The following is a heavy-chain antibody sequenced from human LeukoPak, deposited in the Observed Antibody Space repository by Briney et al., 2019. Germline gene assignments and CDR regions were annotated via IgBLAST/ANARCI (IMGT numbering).Heavy chain of an antibody. J-gene: IGHJ4*02. CDR3: ARLNGVGATENWYFDS. Sequence: SETLSLTCTVSGGSISSYYWSWIRQPPGKGLEWIGYIYTSGSTNYNPSLKSRVTISVDTSKNQFSLKLSSVTAADTAVYYCARLNGVGATENWYFDSWGQGTLVTVSS. D-gene: IGHD1-26*01. CDR1: GGSISSYY. CDR2: IYTSGST. V-gene: IGHV4-4*09.